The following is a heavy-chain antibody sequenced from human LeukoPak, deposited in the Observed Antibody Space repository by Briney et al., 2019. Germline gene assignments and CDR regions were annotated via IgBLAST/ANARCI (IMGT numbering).Heavy chain of an antibody. J-gene: IGHJ4*02. D-gene: IGHD3/OR15-3a*01. V-gene: IGHV3-7*01. CDR1: GFAFSDFW. CDR3: ARVADYDFLAGYYSPFDY. Sequence: GGSLRLSCAASGFAFSDFWMSWVRQAPGKGLEWVANIKEEGGDDYYGGSVKGRFTISRDDAGNSLYLQMSSLRVEDTAVYFCARVADYDFLAGYYSPFDYWGQGTLVTVSS. CDR2: IKEEGGDD.